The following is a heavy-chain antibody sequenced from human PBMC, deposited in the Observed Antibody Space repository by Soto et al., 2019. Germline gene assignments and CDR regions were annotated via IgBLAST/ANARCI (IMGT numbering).Heavy chain of an antibody. CDR1: GFTVSSNY. CDR3: ARGEGLWFGEN. CDR2: IYSGGST. Sequence: EVPLVESGGGLVQPGGSLRLSCAASGFTVSSNYMSWVRQAPGKGLEWVSVIYSGGSTYYADSVKGRFTISRDNSKNTLYLQMNSLRDEDTAVYYCARGEGLWFGENWGQGTLVTVSS. V-gene: IGHV3-66*01. D-gene: IGHD3-10*01. J-gene: IGHJ4*02.